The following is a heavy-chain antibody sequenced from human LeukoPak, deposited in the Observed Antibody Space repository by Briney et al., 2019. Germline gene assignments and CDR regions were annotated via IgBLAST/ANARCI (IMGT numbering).Heavy chain of an antibody. CDR3: ARAYCSSTSCYEVGYYLDY. Sequence: SETLSLTCTVSGGSISSSSYYWGWIRQPPGKGLEWIGSIYYSGSTYYNPSLKSRVTISVDTSKNQFSLKLSSVTAADTAVYYCARAYCSSTSCYEVGYYLDYWGQGTLVTVSS. V-gene: IGHV4-39*01. CDR1: GGSISSSSYY. J-gene: IGHJ4*02. D-gene: IGHD2-2*01. CDR2: IYYSGST.